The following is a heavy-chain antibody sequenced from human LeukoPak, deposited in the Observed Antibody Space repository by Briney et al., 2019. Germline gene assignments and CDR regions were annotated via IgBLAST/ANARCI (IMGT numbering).Heavy chain of an antibody. CDR3: ARVPGEMGATLAYLDY. V-gene: IGHV3-21*01. CDR2: ISSSTTYI. Sequence: PGGSLRLSCAASGFTFDSFSINWIRQAPGKGLEWVASISSSTTYIYYAGSVKGRFTISRDNAKNLVYLEMNSLRAEDTAVYYCARVPGEMGATLAYLDYWGQGTLVIVSS. D-gene: IGHD1-26*01. J-gene: IGHJ4*02. CDR1: GFTFDSFS.